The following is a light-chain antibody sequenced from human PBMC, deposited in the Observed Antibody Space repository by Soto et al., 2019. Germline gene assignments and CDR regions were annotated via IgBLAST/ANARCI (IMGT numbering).Light chain of an antibody. CDR3: QVWDSSSDHDV. J-gene: IGLJ1*01. Sequence: SYELTQPPSMSVAPGQTARITCGGNNIGSKTVHWYQQKPGQAPVLVVYDDRDRPSGIPERFSGSNSGNTATLTISRVEAGDEADYYCQVWDSSSDHDVFGTGTKVTVL. V-gene: IGLV3-21*02. CDR1: NIGSKT. CDR2: DDR.